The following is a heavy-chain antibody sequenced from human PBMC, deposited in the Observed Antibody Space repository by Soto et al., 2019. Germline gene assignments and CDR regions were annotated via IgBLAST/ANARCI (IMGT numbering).Heavy chain of an antibody. CDR2: IYYSGST. Sequence: SETLSLTCTVSGGSISSGDYYWSWIRQPPGKGLEWIGYIYYSGSTYYNPSLKSRVTISVDTSKNQFSLKLSSVTAADTAVYYCARDRGGLLLDYSGQGTLVTVST. V-gene: IGHV4-30-4*01. D-gene: IGHD2-21*02. J-gene: IGHJ4*02. CDR3: ARDRGGLLLDY. CDR1: GGSISSGDYY.